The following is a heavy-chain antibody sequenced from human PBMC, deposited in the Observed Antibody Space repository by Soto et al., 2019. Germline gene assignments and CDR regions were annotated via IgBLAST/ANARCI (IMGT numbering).Heavy chain of an antibody. CDR2: IKGDGSEK. CDR1: GVTFSVTW. J-gene: IGHJ4*02. V-gene: IGHV3-7*04. Sequence: EVQLVESGGDLVQPGGSLRLSCAASGVTFSVTWMTWVRQAPGKGLEWVATIKGDGSEKHYVDSVKGRFTISRDNAKNSVYLQMNRLSVHDTSVYYCGRGDGFLTTSWGQGPLVTVSS. D-gene: IGHD1-1*01. CDR3: GRGDGFLTTS.